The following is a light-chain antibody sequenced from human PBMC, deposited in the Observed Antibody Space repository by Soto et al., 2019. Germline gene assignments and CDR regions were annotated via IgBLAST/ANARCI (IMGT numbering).Light chain of an antibody. CDR2: AAS. J-gene: IGKJ2*01. CDR3: QQSNSIPYT. V-gene: IGKV1-39*01. CDR1: QSINTY. Sequence: DIQMTQSPSSLSASVGDRVSITCRASQSINTYLNWYQQKPGKAPKLLIYAASNLQGGVPSRFSVRGSGPDFTLTISSLQPEDFATYYCQQSNSIPYTFGQGTKLEI.